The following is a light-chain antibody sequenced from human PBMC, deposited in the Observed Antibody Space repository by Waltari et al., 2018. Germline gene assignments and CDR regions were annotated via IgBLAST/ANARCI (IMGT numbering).Light chain of an antibody. CDR1: SSDLGPYNY. J-gene: IGLJ3*02. Sequence: QSALTQPASVSGSPGQSITSSCTGTSSDLGPYNYFSWYQQHPGKAPNLMIYDVTNRPSGVSNRFSGSKSGNTASLTISGLQAEDEADYYCSCIQLFGGGTKLTVL. V-gene: IGLV2-14*03. CDR2: DVT. CDR3: SCIQL.